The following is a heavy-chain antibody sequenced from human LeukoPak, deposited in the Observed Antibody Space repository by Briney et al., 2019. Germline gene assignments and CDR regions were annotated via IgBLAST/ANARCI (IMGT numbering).Heavy chain of an antibody. CDR1: GYTFTSNG. CDR2: ISTYNGNT. CDR3: ARDGHLLWFGELLSWFDP. Sequence: ASVKVSCKASGYTFTSNGISWVRQAPGQGLEWMGWISTYNGNTNYAQKFQGRVTMTSDTSTRTAYMELSRLRSDDTAVYYCARDGHLLWFGELLSWFDPWGQGTLVTVSS. V-gene: IGHV1-18*01. D-gene: IGHD3-10*01. J-gene: IGHJ5*02.